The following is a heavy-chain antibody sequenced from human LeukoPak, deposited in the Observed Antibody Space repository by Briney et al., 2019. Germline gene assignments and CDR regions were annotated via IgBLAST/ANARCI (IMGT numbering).Heavy chain of an antibody. Sequence: GGSLRLSCAASGFTFSSYGVHWVRQAPGKGLKWVALISYDGSNKYYADSVKGRFTISRDNSKNTLYLQMNSLRAEDTAVYYCAKDVSSSWYYYYGVDVWGKGTTVTVSS. CDR3: AKDVSSSWYYYYGVDV. D-gene: IGHD6-13*01. V-gene: IGHV3-30*18. J-gene: IGHJ6*04. CDR2: ISYDGSNK. CDR1: GFTFSSYG.